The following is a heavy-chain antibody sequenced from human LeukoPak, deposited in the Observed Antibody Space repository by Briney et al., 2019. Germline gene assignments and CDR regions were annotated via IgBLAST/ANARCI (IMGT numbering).Heavy chain of an antibody. CDR3: AKAAEFGRYFDY. J-gene: IGHJ4*02. CDR2: IRYDGSNK. D-gene: IGHD3-3*01. CDR1: TFTFSSNG. V-gene: IGHV3-30*02. Sequence: AGSLRLSCAADTFTFSSNGMHWDRPAPGKGLGWVAFIRYDGSNKYYADSVKGRFTISRDNSKNTLYLQMNRLRAEDTAVYYCAKAAEFGRYFDYWGQGTLVTVSS.